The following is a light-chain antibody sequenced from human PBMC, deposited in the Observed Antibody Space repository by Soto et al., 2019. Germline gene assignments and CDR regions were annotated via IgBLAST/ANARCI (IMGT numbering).Light chain of an antibody. CDR2: NTN. Sequence: QTVVTQEPSFSVSPGRTVTLTCGLNSGSVSTNYYPSWYQQTPGQAPRTLIYNTNIRSSGVPDRFSGSILGNKAAHTITGAQTDDESDYYCVLYMGSGSWVFGGGTKLTVL. V-gene: IGLV8-61*01. J-gene: IGLJ2*01. CDR3: VLYMGSGSWV. CDR1: SGSVSTNYY.